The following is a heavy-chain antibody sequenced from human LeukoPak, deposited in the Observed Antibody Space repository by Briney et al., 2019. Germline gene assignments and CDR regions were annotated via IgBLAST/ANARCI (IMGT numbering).Heavy chain of an antibody. CDR3: ARDKAGRRYYDILTGYYRPNNWFDP. CDR2: INPSGGST. D-gene: IGHD3-9*01. Sequence: GASVKVSCKASGYTFTSYYMHWVRQAPGQGLEWMGIINPSGGSTSYAQKFQGRVTMTRDTSTSTVYMELSSLRSEDTAVYYCARDKAGRRYYDILTGYYRPNNWFDPWGQGTLVTVSS. J-gene: IGHJ5*02. V-gene: IGHV1-46*01. CDR1: GYTFTSYY.